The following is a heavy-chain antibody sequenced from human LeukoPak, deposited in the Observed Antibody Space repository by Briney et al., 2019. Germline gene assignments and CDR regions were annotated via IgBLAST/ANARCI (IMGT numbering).Heavy chain of an antibody. Sequence: GGSLRLSCAASGFTFSSYWMHWVRQAPGKGLVWVSRINSDGSSTSYTDSVKGRFTISRDNAKNTLYLQMNSLRAEDTAVYYCARVSDILTGYYYFDYWGQGTLVTVSS. CDR3: ARVSDILTGYYYFDY. V-gene: IGHV3-74*01. CDR1: GFTFSSYW. CDR2: INSDGSST. J-gene: IGHJ4*02. D-gene: IGHD3-9*01.